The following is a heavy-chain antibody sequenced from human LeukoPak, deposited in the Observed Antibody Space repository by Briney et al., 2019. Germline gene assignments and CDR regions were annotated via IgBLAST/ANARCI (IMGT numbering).Heavy chain of an antibody. Sequence: ASVKVSCKASGYTFSSYYMEWVRQAPGQGLEWMGIINPSGGSPSYAQKFQGRVTLTRYMSTSTVYMEVSSLRSEDTAVYSCARVRAYWSAFDIWGQGTMVTVSS. CDR1: GYTFSSYY. J-gene: IGHJ3*02. CDR2: INPSGGSP. V-gene: IGHV1-46*01. D-gene: IGHD2-8*02. CDR3: ARVRAYWSAFDI.